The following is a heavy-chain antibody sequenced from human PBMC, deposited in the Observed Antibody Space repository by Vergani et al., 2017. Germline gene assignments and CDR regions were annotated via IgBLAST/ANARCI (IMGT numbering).Heavy chain of an antibody. J-gene: IGHJ3*01. CDR1: GFTFSHYS. V-gene: IGHV3-13*01. CDR2: IGTAGDT. Sequence: EVQMVESGGGLVKPGGSLRLSCVASGFTFSHYSMNWVRQAPGKGLEWVSAIGTAGDTYYPGSVKGRFTISRENAKNSLYLDMSSLRAEDTAVYYCVRDVRVSRTWGQGTLVAVSS. CDR3: VRDVRVSRT.